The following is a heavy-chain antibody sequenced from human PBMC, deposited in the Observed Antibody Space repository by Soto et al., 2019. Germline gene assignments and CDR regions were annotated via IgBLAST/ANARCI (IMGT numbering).Heavy chain of an antibody. Sequence: GASVKVSCKASGGTFSSYAISWVRQAPGQGLEWMGGIIPIFGTANYAQKFQGRVTMTADESTSTAYMELSSLRSDDTAVYYCERDTFRITIFAVVPVVGALYAFDIWGQGTMVTVSS. CDR2: IIPIFGTA. D-gene: IGHD3-3*01. J-gene: IGHJ3*02. CDR1: GGTFSSYA. V-gene: IGHV1-69*13. CDR3: ERDTFRITIFAVVPVVGALYAFDI.